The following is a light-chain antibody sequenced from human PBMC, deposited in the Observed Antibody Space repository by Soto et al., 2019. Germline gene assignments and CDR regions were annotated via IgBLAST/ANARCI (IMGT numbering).Light chain of an antibody. CDR2: GAS. CDR3: QQADSAPWT. CDR1: QGVRKY. Sequence: DIQMTQSPSSLSASVGDRVTITCRASQGVRKYRNWYQHKPGKAPNLLIYGASTLQSGVPSRFSGTGSGTDFTLTISSLQPEDFATYYCQQADSAPWTFGQGTKVEIK. J-gene: IGKJ1*01. V-gene: IGKV1-39*01.